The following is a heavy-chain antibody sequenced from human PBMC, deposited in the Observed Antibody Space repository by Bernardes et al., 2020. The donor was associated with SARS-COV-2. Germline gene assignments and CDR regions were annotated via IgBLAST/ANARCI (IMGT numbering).Heavy chain of an antibody. CDR2: ISSSNI. CDR1: GFTFSSYE. CDR3: ARETTVTPDAFDI. J-gene: IGHJ3*02. Sequence: GGSLRLSCAASGFTFSSYEINWVRQAPGKGLEWLSYISSSNIYYADSVKGRFTVSRDNAKNSLYLQMNSLRAEDSAVYYCARETTVTPDAFDIWGQGNMVTVSS. D-gene: IGHD4-17*01. V-gene: IGHV3-21*05.